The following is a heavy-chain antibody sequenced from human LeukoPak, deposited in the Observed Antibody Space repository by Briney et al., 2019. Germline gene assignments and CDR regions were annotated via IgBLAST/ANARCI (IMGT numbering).Heavy chain of an antibody. V-gene: IGHV1-18*01. CDR3: ARHLVGATTGLDS. CDR2: INTYNGNT. D-gene: IGHD1-26*01. CDR1: GYIFNIYG. J-gene: IGHJ4*02. Sequence: VSVKVSCKTSGYIFNIYGISWVRQAPGQGLQWMGWINTYNGNTNYAQRFQGRVTMTTDTSTSTAHMDLRSLRSDDTAVYYCARHLVGATTGLDSWGQGTLVTVSS.